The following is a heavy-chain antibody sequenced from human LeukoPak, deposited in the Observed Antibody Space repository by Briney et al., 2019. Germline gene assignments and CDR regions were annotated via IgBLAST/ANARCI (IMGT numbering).Heavy chain of an antibody. V-gene: IGHV3-13*03. Sequence: AGGSLRLSCAACGFTFSSYDMHWVRQATGKGLEWVSAIGTAGDTYYPGSVKGQFTISRENAKNSLYLQMNSLRAEDTAVYYCARYNWNSPGDYWGQGTLVTVSS. CDR2: IGTAGDT. J-gene: IGHJ4*02. CDR3: ARYNWNSPGDY. D-gene: IGHD1-7*01. CDR1: GFTFSSYD.